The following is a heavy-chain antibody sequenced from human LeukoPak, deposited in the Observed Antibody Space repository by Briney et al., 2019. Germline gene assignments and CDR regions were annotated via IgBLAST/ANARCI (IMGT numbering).Heavy chain of an antibody. J-gene: IGHJ1*01. D-gene: IGHD3-22*01. CDR2: ISAYNGDT. Sequence: ASVKVSCKASGYTFTSYGISWVRQAPGQGLEWMGWISAYNGDTNYAQKLQGRVTMTTDTSTSTAYMELRSLRSDDTAVYYCARGYDSSGYYYEYFQHWGQGTLVTVSS. CDR3: ARGYDSSGYYYEYFQH. V-gene: IGHV1-18*01. CDR1: GYTFTSYG.